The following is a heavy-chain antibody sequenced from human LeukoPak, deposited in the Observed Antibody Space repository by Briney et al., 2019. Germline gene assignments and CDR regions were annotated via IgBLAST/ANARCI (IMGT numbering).Heavy chain of an antibody. CDR2: ISGSGGST. CDR1: GFTFSSYA. J-gene: IGHJ4*02. V-gene: IGHV3-23*01. Sequence: GGSLRLSCAASGFTFSSYAMSWVRQAPGKGLGWVSAISGSGGSTYYADSVKGRFTISRDNSKNTLYLQMNSLRAENTAVYYCAKLPRDKTRGWFGELWDYFDYWGQGTLVTVSS. D-gene: IGHD3-10*01. CDR3: AKLPRDKTRGWFGELWDYFDY.